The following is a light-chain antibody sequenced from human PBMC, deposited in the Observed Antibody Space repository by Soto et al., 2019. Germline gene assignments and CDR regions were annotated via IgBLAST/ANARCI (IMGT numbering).Light chain of an antibody. J-gene: IGKJ5*01. CDR3: QQSDTSSIT. V-gene: IGKV3-20*01. CDR2: DTS. Sequence: EIVLTQSPGTLSLSPGERGTLSWRASQSVRNNYLAWYQQRHGQAPRLIMYDTSSRATGIPDRFSGSVSGTDGTITISRLQKEDGAVYYCQQSDTSSITFGQGTRLEIK. CDR1: QSVRNNY.